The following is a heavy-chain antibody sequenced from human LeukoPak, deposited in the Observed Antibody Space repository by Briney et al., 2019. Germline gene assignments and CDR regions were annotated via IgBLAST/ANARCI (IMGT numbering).Heavy chain of an antibody. D-gene: IGHD2-21*01. CDR1: GGSISSYY. CDR2: INHSGST. J-gene: IGHJ4*02. CDR3: ARVSVANFDY. Sequence: PSETLSLTCTVSGGSISSYYWSWIRQPPGKGLEWIGEINHSGSTNYNPSLKSRVTISVDTSKNQFSLKLSSVTAADTAVYYCARVSVANFDYWGQGALVTVSS. V-gene: IGHV4-34*01.